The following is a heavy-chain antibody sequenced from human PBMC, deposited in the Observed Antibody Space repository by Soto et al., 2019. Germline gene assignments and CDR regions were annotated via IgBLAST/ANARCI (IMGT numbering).Heavy chain of an antibody. V-gene: IGHV3-30-3*01. CDR3: ARGGSSSSGFYGMDV. CDR2: ISYDGSNK. CDR1: GFTFSSYA. D-gene: IGHD6-6*01. Sequence: GGSLRLSCAASGFTFSSYAMHWVRQAPGKGLEWVAVISYDGSNKYYADSVKGRFTISRDNSKNTLYLQMNSLRAEDTAVYYCARGGSSSSGFYGMDVWGQGTTVTVSS. J-gene: IGHJ6*02.